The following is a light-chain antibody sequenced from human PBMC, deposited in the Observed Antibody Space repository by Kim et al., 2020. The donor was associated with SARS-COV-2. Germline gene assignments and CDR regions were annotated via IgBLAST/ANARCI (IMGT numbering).Light chain of an antibody. CDR3: QQTLLFPRT. V-gene: IGKV6-21*02. Sequence: DIALTQSPDFQSVTPEEQVTITCRASQTIGNSLHWYQQKPGQSPELLIKFASQSMSGVPSRFSGSGSGTEFTLTISSLQAEDAATYFCQQTLLFPRTFGQGTKVDIK. CDR1: QTIGNS. CDR2: FAS. J-gene: IGKJ1*01.